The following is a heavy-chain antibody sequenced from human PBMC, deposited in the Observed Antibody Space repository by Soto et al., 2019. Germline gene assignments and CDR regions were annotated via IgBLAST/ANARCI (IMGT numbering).Heavy chain of an antibody. J-gene: IGHJ1*01. Sequence: ASVKVSCKASGYTFTSYYMHWVRQAPGQGLEWMGIINPSGGSTSYAQKFQGRVTMTRDTSTSTVYMELSSLRSEDTAVYYCASFNVLRYFDWFSPPKYFQHWGQGTLVTVSS. CDR1: GYTFTSYY. V-gene: IGHV1-46*01. CDR3: ASFNVLRYFDWFSPPKYFQH. CDR2: INPSGGST. D-gene: IGHD3-9*01.